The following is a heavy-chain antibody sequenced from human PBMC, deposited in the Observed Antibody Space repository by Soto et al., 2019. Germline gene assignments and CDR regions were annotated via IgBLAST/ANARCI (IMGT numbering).Heavy chain of an antibody. V-gene: IGHV4-30-2*05. Sequence: KTSETLSLTCAVSGGSISSGGYSWSWIRQPPGKGLEWIGHIYDSGSTYSNPSLQSQVTISMDTSKNQFSLKLSSVTAADTAVYYCARGPSGDKVDYWGQGTLVTVSS. D-gene: IGHD7-27*01. J-gene: IGHJ4*02. CDR1: GGSISSGGYS. CDR3: ARGPSGDKVDY. CDR2: IYDSGST.